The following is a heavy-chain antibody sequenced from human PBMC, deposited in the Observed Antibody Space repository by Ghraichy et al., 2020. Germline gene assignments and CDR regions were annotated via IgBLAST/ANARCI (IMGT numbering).Heavy chain of an antibody. CDR2: IYYSGST. CDR3: ARHWGLTGDAYYFDY. CDR1: GGSISSSSYY. D-gene: IGHD7-27*01. Sequence: SETLSLTCTVSGGSISSSSYYWGWIRQPPGKGLEWIGSIYYSGSTYYNPSLKSRVTISVDTSKNQFSLKLSSVTAADTAVYYCARHWGLTGDAYYFDYWGQGTLVTVSS. V-gene: IGHV4-39*07. J-gene: IGHJ4*02.